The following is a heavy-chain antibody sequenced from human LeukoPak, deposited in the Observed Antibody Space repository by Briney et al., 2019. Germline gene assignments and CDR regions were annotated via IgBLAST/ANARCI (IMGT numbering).Heavy chain of an antibody. CDR2: IYYSGST. CDR3: ARAPIAAAVDY. Sequence: SETLSLTCTVSGGSISSYYWSWIRQPPGKGLEWIGYIYYSGSTNYNPSLKSQVTISVDTSKNQFSLKLSSVTAADTAVYYCARAPIAAAVDYWGQGTLVTVSS. V-gene: IGHV4-59*01. J-gene: IGHJ4*02. D-gene: IGHD6-13*01. CDR1: GGSISSYY.